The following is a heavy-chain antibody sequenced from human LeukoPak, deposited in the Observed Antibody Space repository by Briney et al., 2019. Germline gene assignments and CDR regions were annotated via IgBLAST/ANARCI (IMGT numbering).Heavy chain of an antibody. V-gene: IGHV3-23*01. D-gene: IGHD3-10*01. CDR3: AKDEGATGWFGSPGNWFDP. J-gene: IGHJ5*02. CDR1: GFTLSSYA. Sequence: PGGSLRLSCAASGFTLSSYAMSWVRQAPGKGPEWVSAISGSGGSTYYADSVKGRFTISRDNSKNTLYLQMNSLRAEDTAVYYCAKDEGATGWFGSPGNWFDPWGQGTLVTVSS. CDR2: ISGSGGST.